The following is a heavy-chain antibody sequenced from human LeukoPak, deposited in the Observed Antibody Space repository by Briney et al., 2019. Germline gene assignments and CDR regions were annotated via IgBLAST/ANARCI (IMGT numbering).Heavy chain of an antibody. CDR3: AREGRVSGYDFDY. CDR2: INSDGSSI. J-gene: IGHJ4*02. V-gene: IGHV3-74*03. D-gene: IGHD5-12*01. CDR1: GFTFSSYW. Sequence: GGSLRLSCAASGFTFSSYWMHWVRHAPGKGLVWVSRINSDGSSITYADSVKGRFTISRDNAKNTLYLQMNSLRVEDTAVYYCAREGRVSGYDFDYWGQGTLVTVSS.